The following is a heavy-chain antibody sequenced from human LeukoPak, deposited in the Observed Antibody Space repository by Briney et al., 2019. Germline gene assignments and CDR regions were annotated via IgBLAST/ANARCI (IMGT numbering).Heavy chain of an antibody. CDR2: ISSSSSYI. CDR1: GFTLRSYS. V-gene: IGHV3-21*01. Sequence: PGGSLRLSCAASGFTLRSYSMNWAGQAQGKGREWVSSISSSSSYIYYADSVKGRFTISRGNAKNSLYLQMNSLRAEDTAVYYCARDIVVVPAAIQYFDYWGQGTLVTVSS. J-gene: IGHJ4*02. CDR3: ARDIVVVPAAIQYFDY. D-gene: IGHD2-2*01.